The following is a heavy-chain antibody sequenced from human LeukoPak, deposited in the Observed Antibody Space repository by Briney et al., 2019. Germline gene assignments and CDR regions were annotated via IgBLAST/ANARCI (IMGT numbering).Heavy chain of an antibody. CDR3: AIATTSGTSSAGRSRTKWVYFYMDV. J-gene: IGHJ6*03. CDR2: MNPNRGST. Sequence: ASVKLSYTASGYIFTGYYMNWARPAAGHRRGCIGWMNPNRGSTNYAQKLRGRVAMTRDPSTSPAYMEMNRVQSVDMAVYYCAIATTSGTSSAGRSRTKWVYFYMDVWGKGTTVIVSS. D-gene: IGHD2-8*01. V-gene: IGHV1-2*02. CDR1: GYIFTGYY.